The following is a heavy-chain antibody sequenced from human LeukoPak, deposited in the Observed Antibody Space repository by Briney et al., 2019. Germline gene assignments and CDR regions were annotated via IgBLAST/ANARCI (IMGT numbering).Heavy chain of an antibody. CDR2: INPSGGST. CDR3: ARYRIAVGELDY. V-gene: IGHV1-46*01. CDR1: GYTFTSYY. D-gene: IGHD6-19*01. J-gene: IGHJ4*02. Sequence: GASVKVSCKASGYTFTSYYMHWVRQAPGQGLEWMGIINPSGGSTSYAQKFQGRVTMAKDTSTSMVYMELSSLSSEDTAEYYWARYRIAVGELDYWGKGTLVTVST.